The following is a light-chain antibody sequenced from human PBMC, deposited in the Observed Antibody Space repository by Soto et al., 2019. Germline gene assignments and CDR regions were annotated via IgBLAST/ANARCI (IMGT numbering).Light chain of an antibody. CDR1: QSVRSSH. CDR3: QQYGSSRWT. J-gene: IGKJ1*01. CDR2: GTS. V-gene: IGKV3-20*01. Sequence: ESVLTQSPGTLSLSPGERATLSCRASQSVRSSHLAWYQQMPGQAPRLLIYGTSNRATGIPDRFSGSGSGTDFTLTISRLEPEDFAVYYCQQYGSSRWTFGQGTKVDIK.